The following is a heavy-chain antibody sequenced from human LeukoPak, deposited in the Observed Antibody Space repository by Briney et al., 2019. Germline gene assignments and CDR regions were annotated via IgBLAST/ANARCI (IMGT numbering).Heavy chain of an antibody. CDR3: ARDGFRGSYFDY. V-gene: IGHV3-33*01. Sequence: QPGRSLRLSCAASGFTFSSYGMHWVRQAPGKGLEWVAVIWYDGSNKYNADSVKGRFTISRDNSKNTLYLQMNSLRAEDTAVYYCARDGFRGSYFDYWGQGTLVTVSS. CDR2: IWYDGSNK. CDR1: GFTFSSYG. D-gene: IGHD1-26*01. J-gene: IGHJ4*02.